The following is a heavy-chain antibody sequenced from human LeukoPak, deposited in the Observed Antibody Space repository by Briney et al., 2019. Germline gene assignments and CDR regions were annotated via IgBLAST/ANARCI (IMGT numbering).Heavy chain of an antibody. J-gene: IGHJ4*02. D-gene: IGHD5-18*01. V-gene: IGHV7-4-1*02. CDR2: INTNTGNP. CDR1: GYTFTTYS. Sequence: GASVKVSCKASGYTFTTYSINWLRQAPGQGLEWMGWINTNTGNPTYAQGFTGRFVFSLDTSVSTAYLQISSLKAEDTAVYYCARDPGYSYGYCFDYWGQGTLVTVSS. CDR3: ARDPGYSYGYCFDY.